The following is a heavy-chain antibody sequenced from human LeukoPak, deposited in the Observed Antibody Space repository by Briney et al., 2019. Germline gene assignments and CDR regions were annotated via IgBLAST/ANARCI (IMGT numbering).Heavy chain of an antibody. J-gene: IGHJ4*02. Sequence: PSQTLSLTRSVSGVSVSDGRYYWTWIRQHPGKGLEWIGYKYYSGSAKYNPSLKSRLTISIDTSKNQFSLHLSSVTAADTATYYCARFHGSGFYLDYWGQGTLATVSS. D-gene: IGHD3-10*01. CDR3: ARFHGSGFYLDY. CDR1: GVSVSDGRYY. V-gene: IGHV4-31*03. CDR2: KYYSGSA.